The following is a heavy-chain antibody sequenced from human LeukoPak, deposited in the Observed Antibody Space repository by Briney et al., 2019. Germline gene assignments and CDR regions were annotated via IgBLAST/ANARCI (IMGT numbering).Heavy chain of an antibody. CDR2: IYSGGST. CDR3: ARTIAGAFDI. J-gene: IGHJ3*02. CDR1: GFTVSSNY. V-gene: IGHV3-66*01. Sequence: GGSLRLSCAASGFTVSSNYMSWVRQAPGKGLEWVSVIYSGGSTYYADSVKGRFTTSRDNSKNTLYLQMNSLRAEDTAVYYCARTIAGAFDIWGQGTMVTVSS. D-gene: IGHD3-9*01.